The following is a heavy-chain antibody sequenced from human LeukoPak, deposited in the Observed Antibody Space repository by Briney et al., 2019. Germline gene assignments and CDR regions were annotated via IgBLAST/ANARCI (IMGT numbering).Heavy chain of an antibody. J-gene: IGHJ4*02. V-gene: IGHV1-2*02. CDR3: ARGSKNCGGVCYSFDY. Sequence: ASVKVSCKDSGYTFTVNYMYWGRQAPGQGGGWMGWINPNSGGTNYAQKFQGRFTMTRNTSITTAYMELSSLRSEDTAVYYCARGSKNCGGVCYSFDYWGQGTLVTVSS. CDR2: INPNSGGT. D-gene: IGHD2-21*02. CDR1: GYTFTVNY.